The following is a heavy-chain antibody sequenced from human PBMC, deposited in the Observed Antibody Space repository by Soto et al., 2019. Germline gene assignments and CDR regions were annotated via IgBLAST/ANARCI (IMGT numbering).Heavy chain of an antibody. J-gene: IGHJ4*02. CDR1: GYTFTSYG. Sequence: GSSVKVSCKASGYTFTSYGIHWVRQAPGQGLEWMGWISAYNGNTNYAQKLQGRVTMTTDTSTSTAYMELRSLRSDDTAVYYCAIIDYDSSGYLFDYWGQGTLVTVSS. CDR3: AIIDYDSSGYLFDY. D-gene: IGHD3-22*01. CDR2: ISAYNGNT. V-gene: IGHV1-18*01.